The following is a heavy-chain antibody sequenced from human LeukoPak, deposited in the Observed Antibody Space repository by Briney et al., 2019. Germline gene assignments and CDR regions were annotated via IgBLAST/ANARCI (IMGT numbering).Heavy chain of an antibody. CDR3: ARDPLTQPNMIVLVQGAFDI. CDR2: ISYDESNS. CDR1: GFTFSNYP. D-gene: IGHD3-22*01. V-gene: IGHV3-30-3*01. J-gene: IGHJ3*02. Sequence: GGSLRLSCAASGFTFSNYPMHWVRQAPGKGRAGVAVISYDESNSYYAAAVYAGSTISRDNSTNTLYLHMNSLKAENTAVYDCARDPLTQPNMIVLVQGAFDIWGQGTMVTVSS.